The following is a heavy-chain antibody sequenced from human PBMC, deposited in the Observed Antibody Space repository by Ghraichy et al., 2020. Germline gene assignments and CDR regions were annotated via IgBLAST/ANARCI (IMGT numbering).Heavy chain of an antibody. J-gene: IGHJ5*02. CDR2: INHSGST. CDR1: GESFNGYY. V-gene: IGHV4-34*01. Sequence: SETLSLTCVVYGESFNGYYWSWIRQPPGKGLKWIGEINHSGSTNYDPSLKSRVAISVDTSKNQFSLKLTSLTAADTAVYYCARASRRGWYGLFKGWFDPWGQGTLVTVSS. D-gene: IGHD6-19*01. CDR3: ARASRRGWYGLFKGWFDP.